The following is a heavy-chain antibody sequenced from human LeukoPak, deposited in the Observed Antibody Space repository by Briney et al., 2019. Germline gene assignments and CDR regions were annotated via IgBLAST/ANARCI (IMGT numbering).Heavy chain of an antibody. CDR2: INHSGST. CDR3: AGGRNWYYYYYMDV. J-gene: IGHJ6*03. D-gene: IGHD3-16*01. V-gene: IGHV4-34*01. CDR1: GGSFSGYY. Sequence: SETLPLTCAVYGGSFSGYYWSWIRQPPGKGLEWIGEINHSGSTNYNPSLKSRVTISVDTSKNRFSLKLRSVTAADTAVYYCAGGRNWYYYYYMDVWGKGTTVTVSS.